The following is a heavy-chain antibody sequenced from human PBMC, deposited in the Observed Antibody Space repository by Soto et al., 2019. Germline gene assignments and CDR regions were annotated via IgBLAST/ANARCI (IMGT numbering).Heavy chain of an antibody. CDR3: VRRVSGNYDY. CDR1: GFTFSSYA. J-gene: IGHJ4*02. CDR2: ISSNGGTT. Sequence: EVPLAESGGGMVQPGGSLRLSFVASGFTFSSYAMHWVRQAPGKGLEYVSSISSNGGTTYYGNSVKGRFTISRDNSKNTLYLQMGSLRAEDMAVYYCVRRVSGNYDYWGQGTLVTVSS. V-gene: IGHV3-64*01. D-gene: IGHD1-7*01.